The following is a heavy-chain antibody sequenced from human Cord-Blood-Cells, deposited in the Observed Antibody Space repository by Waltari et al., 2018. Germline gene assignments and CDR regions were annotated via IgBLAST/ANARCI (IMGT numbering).Heavy chain of an antibody. CDR2: RWYDRSNN. D-gene: IGHD3-22*01. Sequence: QLVEDGGGVDQNGRSLRLTCAASGLTFSSSGMPWDRMVPGKAVEWVAVRWYDRSNNYWADPVKGRFAISLDNSKNTLYLQMNSRIAEGTAVYYCAKQVTPMKGYYYFDAFDVCGQGTMVTVSS. V-gene: IGHV3-33*06. CDR1: GLTFSSSG. J-gene: IGHJ3*01. CDR3: AKQVTPMKGYYYFDAFDV.